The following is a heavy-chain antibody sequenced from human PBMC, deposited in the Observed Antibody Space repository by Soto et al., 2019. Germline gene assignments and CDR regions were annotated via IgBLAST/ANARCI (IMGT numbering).Heavy chain of an antibody. Sequence: GESLKISCKASGYDFTNYWIAWVRQTPGRGLEWMCMIYPGDSDIRYNPSFRGRVTISADKSITSAFMQWGSLKASDSAIYYCARFRAPRRQLISMSFHLWGLGTLVTVSS. CDR2: IYPGDSDI. V-gene: IGHV5-51*01. J-gene: IGHJ4*03. D-gene: IGHD6-13*01. CDR1: GYDFTNYW. CDR3: ARFRAPRRQLISMSFHL.